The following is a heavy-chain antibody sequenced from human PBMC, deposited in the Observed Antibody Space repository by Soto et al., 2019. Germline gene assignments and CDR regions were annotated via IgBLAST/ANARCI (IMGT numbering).Heavy chain of an antibody. Sequence: ASVKVSCKASGYSFTRYGISWVRQAPGQGLEWMGWISAYNGNTNYAQKLQGRVTMTTDTSTSTAYMELRSLRSDDTAVYYCARDPLGYCSSTSCYVFRWFDPWGQGTLVTVSS. D-gene: IGHD2-2*01. J-gene: IGHJ5*02. CDR2: ISAYNGNT. V-gene: IGHV1-18*01. CDR3: ARDPLGYCSSTSCYVFRWFDP. CDR1: GYSFTRYG.